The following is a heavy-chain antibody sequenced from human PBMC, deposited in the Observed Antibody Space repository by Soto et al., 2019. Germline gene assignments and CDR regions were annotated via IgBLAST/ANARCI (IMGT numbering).Heavy chain of an antibody. D-gene: IGHD6-13*01. Sequence: PGGSLRLSCAASGFTFSSYSMNWVRQAPGKGLEWVADITCGGSNKYYADSVKGRFTISRDNSKNTLYLQMNSLRAEDTAVYYCAKDRRGYSSSWYLGYWGQGTLVTVSS. CDR2: ITCGGSNK. J-gene: IGHJ4*02. V-gene: IGHV3-30*18. CDR1: GFTFSSYS. CDR3: AKDRRGYSSSWYLGY.